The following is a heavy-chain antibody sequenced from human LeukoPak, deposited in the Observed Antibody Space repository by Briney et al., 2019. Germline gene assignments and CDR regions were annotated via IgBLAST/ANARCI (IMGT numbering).Heavy chain of an antibody. D-gene: IGHD1-14*01. CDR2: IYYSGST. V-gene: IGHV4-39*01. Sequence: ASETLSLTCTVSGGSISSSSYYWGWIRQPPGKGLEWIGSIYYSGSTYYNPSLKSRVTISVDTSKNQFSLKLSSVTAADTAVYYCARVPTGPESRYFDLWGRGTLVTVSS. J-gene: IGHJ2*01. CDR1: GGSISSSSYY. CDR3: ARVPTGPESRYFDL.